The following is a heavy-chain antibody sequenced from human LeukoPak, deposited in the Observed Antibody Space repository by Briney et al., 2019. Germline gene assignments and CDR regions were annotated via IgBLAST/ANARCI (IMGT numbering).Heavy chain of an antibody. J-gene: IGHJ4*02. D-gene: IGHD6-13*01. CDR3: ASDLAAAGTLSI. CDR1: GGTFSIYA. Sequence: SVKLTCTSCGGTFSIYAISWVRQAPGQGLEWMGRINPIFGIANYAQKFQGRVTITADKSTSTAYMELSSLRSEDTAVYYCASDLAAAGTLSIWGQGTLVTVSS. CDR2: INPIFGIA. V-gene: IGHV1-69*04.